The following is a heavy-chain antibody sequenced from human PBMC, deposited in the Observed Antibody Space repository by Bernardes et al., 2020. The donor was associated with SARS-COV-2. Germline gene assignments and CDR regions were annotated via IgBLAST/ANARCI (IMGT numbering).Heavy chain of an antibody. Sequence: LSLTCAVYGGSFSGYYWSWIRQPPGKGLEWIGEINHSGSTNYNPSLKSRVTISVDTSKNQFSLKLSSVTAADTAVFYCARGGSTITARPNYFNYWGQGTLVTVSS. CDR3: ARGGSTITARPNYFNY. J-gene: IGHJ4*02. D-gene: IGHD6-6*01. CDR2: INHSGST. CDR1: GGSFSGYY. V-gene: IGHV4-34*01.